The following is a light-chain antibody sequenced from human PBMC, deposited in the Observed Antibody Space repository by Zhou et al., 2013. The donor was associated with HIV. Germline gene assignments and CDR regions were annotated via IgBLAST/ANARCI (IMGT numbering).Light chain of an antibody. J-gene: IGKJ1*01. Sequence: DIQMTQSPSSVSASVGDRVTITCRASQNISSHLNWYQQKPGKAPKVLIYAASSLQSGVPSRFSGSGSGTDFTLTISSLQPEDFATYYCQQYNSYPWTFGQGTKVEVK. CDR3: QQYNSYPWT. V-gene: IGKV1-39*01. CDR2: AAS. CDR1: QNISSH.